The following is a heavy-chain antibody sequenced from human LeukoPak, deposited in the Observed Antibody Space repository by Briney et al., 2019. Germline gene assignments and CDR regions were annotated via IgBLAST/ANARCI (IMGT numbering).Heavy chain of an antibody. J-gene: IGHJ4*02. CDR2: SDRDGVVR. CDR3: FSSRWSGALDF. D-gene: IGHD3-3*01. CDR1: SIRFADHW. Sequence: GGSLRLSCVGSSIRFADHWMLWVRQVPGKPPAWVARSDRDGVVREYADSVKGRFTIPRDNARNTIHLEMNRLKVEDTAIYYCFSSRWSGALDFWGQGSLVTVSS. V-gene: IGHV3-74*01.